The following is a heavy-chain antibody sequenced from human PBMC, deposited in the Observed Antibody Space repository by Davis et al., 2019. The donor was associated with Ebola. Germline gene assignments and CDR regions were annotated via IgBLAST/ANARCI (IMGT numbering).Heavy chain of an antibody. V-gene: IGHV3-30*03. D-gene: IGHD3-10*01. J-gene: IGHJ4*02. Sequence: GESLKISCAASGFTFSSYSMNWVRQAPGKGLEWVAVISYDGSNKYYADSVKGRFTISRDNAKNSLYLQMNSLRAEDTAVYYCARVLLWFGELFGYYFDYWGQGTLVTVSS. CDR2: ISYDGSNK. CDR1: GFTFSSYS. CDR3: ARVLLWFGELFGYYFDY.